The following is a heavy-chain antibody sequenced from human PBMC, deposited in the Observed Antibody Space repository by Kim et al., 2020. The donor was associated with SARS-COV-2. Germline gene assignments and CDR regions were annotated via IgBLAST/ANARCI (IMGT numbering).Heavy chain of an antibody. Sequence: PYLKSRVTISVDTAKNQFSLKLSSVTAADTAVYYCAGEMATILSYYYGMDVWGQGTTVTVSS. CDR3: AGEMATILSYYYGMDV. D-gene: IGHD5-12*01. J-gene: IGHJ6*02. V-gene: IGHV4-39*01.